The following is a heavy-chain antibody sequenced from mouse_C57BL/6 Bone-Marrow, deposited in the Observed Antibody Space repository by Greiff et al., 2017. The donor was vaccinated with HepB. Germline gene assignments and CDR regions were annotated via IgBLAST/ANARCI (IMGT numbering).Heavy chain of an antibody. CDR2: IHPSDSDT. J-gene: IGHJ3*01. Sequence: QVQLQQPGAELVKPGASVKVSCKASGYTFTSYWMHWVKQRPGQGLEWIGRIHPSDSDTNYNQKFKGKATLTVDKSSSPAYMQLSSLTSEDSAVYYCAIEIDGYLGAYWGQGTLVTVSA. V-gene: IGHV1-74*01. CDR3: AIEIDGYLGAY. D-gene: IGHD2-3*01. CDR1: GYTFTSYW.